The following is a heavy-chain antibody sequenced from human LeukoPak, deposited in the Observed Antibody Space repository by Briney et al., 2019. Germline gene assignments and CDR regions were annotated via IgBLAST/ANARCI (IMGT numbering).Heavy chain of an antibody. CDR3: ARGCRRRGCRHSIHAELDY. D-gene: IGHD6-19*01. V-gene: IGHV3-11*04. Sequence: GGSLRLSCAASGFTFSDYYMSWIRQAPGKGLEWVSYISSSGSTIYYADSVKGRFTISRGNAKNSLYLQMNSLRAGDTAVYYCARGCRRRGCRHSIHAELDYWGQGTLVTVSS. CDR1: GFTFSDYY. CDR2: ISSSGSTI. J-gene: IGHJ4*02.